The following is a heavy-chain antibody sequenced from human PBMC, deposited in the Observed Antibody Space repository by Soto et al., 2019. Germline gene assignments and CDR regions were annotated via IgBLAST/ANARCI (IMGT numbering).Heavy chain of an antibody. Sequence: QLQLQESGPGLVKPSETLSLTCTVSGGSISSSSYYWGWIRQPPGKGLEWIGSIYYSGSTYYNPSLKSRVTISVDTSKNQFSLKLSSVTAADTAVYYCARREKGQWLVREDYWGQGTLVTVSS. V-gene: IGHV4-39*01. D-gene: IGHD6-19*01. CDR3: ARREKGQWLVREDY. CDR2: IYYSGST. J-gene: IGHJ4*02. CDR1: GGSISSSSYY.